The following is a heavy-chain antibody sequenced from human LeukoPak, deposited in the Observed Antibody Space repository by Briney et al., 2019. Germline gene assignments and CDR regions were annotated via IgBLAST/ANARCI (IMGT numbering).Heavy chain of an antibody. Sequence: SQTLSLTCISSGDSISSGGYYWSWIRQHPGKGLEWIGYIYSSGSTYSNPSLKSRVTISVDTSKNQFSVKLRSVTAADTAVYYCASDGRSGYSFGFFDYSGRGTLVTVSA. D-gene: IGHD5-18*01. J-gene: IGHJ4*02. CDR1: GDSISSGGYY. CDR2: IYSSGST. V-gene: IGHV4-31*03. CDR3: ASDGRSGYSFGFFDY.